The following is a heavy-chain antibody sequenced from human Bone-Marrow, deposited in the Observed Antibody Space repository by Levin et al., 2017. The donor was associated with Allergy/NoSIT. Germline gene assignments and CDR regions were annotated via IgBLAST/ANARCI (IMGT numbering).Heavy chain of an antibody. V-gene: IGHV3-33*01. CDR3: ARRPPSNGYYPYYFDI. D-gene: IGHD3-22*01. CDR2: IWHDESSK. CDR1: GFSFSTYG. J-gene: IGHJ4*02. Sequence: GGSLRLSCAAAGFSFSTYGMHWVRQAPGKGLEWVALIWHDESSKYYADSVQGRFTISRDTSNNTLFLQMNSLRVEDTAVYYCARRPPSNGYYPYYFDIWGQGTLVTVSS.